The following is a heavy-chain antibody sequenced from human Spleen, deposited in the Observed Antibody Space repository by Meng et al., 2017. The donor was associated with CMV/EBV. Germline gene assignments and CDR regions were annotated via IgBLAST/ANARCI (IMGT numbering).Heavy chain of an antibody. V-gene: IGHV3-21*01. J-gene: IGHJ4*02. D-gene: IGHD2-15*01. CDR3: ARDMRKGFCSGGSCYADY. Sequence: GESLKISCAASGFTFSSYSMNWVRQAPGKGLEWVSLISSSSSYMYYADSVKGRFTISRDNAENSLYLQMDSLRAEDTAIYYCARDMRKGFCSGGSCYADYWGQGTVVTVSS. CDR1: GFTFSSYS. CDR2: ISSSSSYM.